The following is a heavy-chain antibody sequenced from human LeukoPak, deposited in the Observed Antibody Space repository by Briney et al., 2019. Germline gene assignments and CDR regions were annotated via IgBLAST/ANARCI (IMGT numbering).Heavy chain of an antibody. J-gene: IGHJ4*02. CDR3: ASGSSSVGY. Sequence: GGSLRLPCVASGFIFSDYYMSWIRQTPGKGLEWISYISNSDNDIYYAGSVKGRFTISRDNTRNSLFLQMNSLRPDDTAVYYCASGSSSVGYWGQGTLVTVSP. V-gene: IGHV3-11*01. CDR1: GFIFSDYY. D-gene: IGHD6-6*01. CDR2: ISNSDNDI.